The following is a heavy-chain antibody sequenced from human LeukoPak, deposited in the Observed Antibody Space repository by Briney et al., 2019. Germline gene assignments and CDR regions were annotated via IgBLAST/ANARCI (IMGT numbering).Heavy chain of an antibody. Sequence: PSETLSLTCAVYGGSFSGYYWSWIRQPPGKGLEWIGEINHSGSTNYNPSLKSRVTISVDTSKNQFSLKLSSVTAADTAVYYCARQGKMRYYYYYGMDVWGQGTTVTVSS. CDR3: ARQGKMRYYYYYGMDV. D-gene: IGHD4-23*01. J-gene: IGHJ6*02. CDR1: GGSFSGYY. CDR2: INHSGST. V-gene: IGHV4-34*01.